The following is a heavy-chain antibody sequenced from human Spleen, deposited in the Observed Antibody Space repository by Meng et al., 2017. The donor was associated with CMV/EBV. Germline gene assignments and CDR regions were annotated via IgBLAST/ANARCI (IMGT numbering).Heavy chain of an antibody. D-gene: IGHD3-3*01. Sequence: LQLRESGPGLGRPSGTLSLPCPVSGGSISSSSYYWGWIRQPPGKGLEWIGSIYYSGSTYYNLSLKSRVTISVDTSKNQFSLKLSSVTAADTAVYYCARDGPTIFDYWGQGILVTVSS. CDR3: ARDGPTIFDY. J-gene: IGHJ4*02. CDR2: IYYSGST. V-gene: IGHV4-39*07. CDR1: GGSISSSSYY.